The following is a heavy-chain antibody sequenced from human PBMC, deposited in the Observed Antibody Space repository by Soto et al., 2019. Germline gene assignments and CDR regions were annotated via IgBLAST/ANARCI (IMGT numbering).Heavy chain of an antibody. Sequence: GGSLRLSCAASGFTFSTYNMNWVRQAPGKGLEWVSYITDSSDTVHYADSVRGRFTISRDNAESSLHLQMNSLRDEDTAVYFCARDFGHGYYLDYWGRGTLVTVSS. V-gene: IGHV3-48*02. CDR2: ITDSSDTV. CDR3: ARDFGHGYYLDY. J-gene: IGHJ4*02. CDR1: GFTFSTYN. D-gene: IGHD3-3*01.